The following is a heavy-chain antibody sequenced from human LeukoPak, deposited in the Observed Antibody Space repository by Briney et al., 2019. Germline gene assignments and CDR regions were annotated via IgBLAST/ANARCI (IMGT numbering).Heavy chain of an antibody. Sequence: PGGSLRLSCEASGFTFSNYDMHWVRQAPVKGLEWVALISNDGSKKYYADSGRFTISRDNSKNTLYLQMNSLRPEDTAVYYCTKDKANWGYQDYWGQGTLVTVSS. D-gene: IGHD7-27*01. J-gene: IGHJ4*02. CDR2: ISNDGSKK. CDR3: TKDKANWGYQDY. V-gene: IGHV3-30*18. CDR1: GFTFSNYD.